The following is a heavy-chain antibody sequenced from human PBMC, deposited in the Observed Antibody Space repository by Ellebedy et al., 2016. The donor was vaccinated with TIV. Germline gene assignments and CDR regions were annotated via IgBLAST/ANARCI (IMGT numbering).Heavy chain of an antibody. CDR1: GFTFRRFA. D-gene: IGHD6-13*01. Sequence: GESLKISXAASGFTFRRFAMHWVRQAPGKGLEWVAVISSDGSRKSYADSVKGRLTISRDNSKNTLFVQMNSLRAEDTAVYYCAKPSDPNPGYSASWATYFDYWGQGTLVTVSS. J-gene: IGHJ4*02. CDR2: ISSDGSRK. V-gene: IGHV3-30*18. CDR3: AKPSDPNPGYSASWATYFDY.